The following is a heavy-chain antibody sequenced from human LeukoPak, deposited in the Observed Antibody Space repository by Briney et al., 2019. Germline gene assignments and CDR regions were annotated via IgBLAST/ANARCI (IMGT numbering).Heavy chain of an antibody. J-gene: IGHJ6*03. Sequence: GGSLRLSCAASGFTFSSYAMSWVRQAPGKGLEWVSAMSGGGGISSMSGSGGSTYYADSVKGRFTISRDNSKKTLYLQMDSLRAEDTAVYYCARDQTTVSLRKYYYYYMDVWGKGTTVTVSS. CDR3: ARDQTTVSLRKYYYYYMDV. D-gene: IGHD4-11*01. V-gene: IGHV3-23*01. CDR1: GFTFSSYA. CDR2: MSGGGGISSMSGSGGST.